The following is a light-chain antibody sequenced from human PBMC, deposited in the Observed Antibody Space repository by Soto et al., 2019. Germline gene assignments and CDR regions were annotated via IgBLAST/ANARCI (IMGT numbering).Light chain of an antibody. J-gene: IGKJ4*01. V-gene: IGKV1-6*01. Sequence: IQMTQSPSSLSASVGDRVTITCRASQGVRDDVGWYQQKPGKAPKLLIYSASTLQSGVPSRFSGSGSGTNFTLTIGALQPKVFETYYCLKKSNSPRPLGGGTRGNIK. CDR2: SAS. CDR3: LKKSNSPRP. CDR1: QGVRDD.